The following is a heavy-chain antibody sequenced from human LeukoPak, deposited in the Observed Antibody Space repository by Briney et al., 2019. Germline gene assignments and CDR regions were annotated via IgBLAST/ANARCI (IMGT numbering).Heavy chain of an antibody. CDR2: INHSGST. J-gene: IGHJ4*02. V-gene: IGHV4-34*01. CDR3: ASWRRGYDSSGPSGDY. D-gene: IGHD3-22*01. Sequence: TTSETLSLTCAVYGGSFSGYYWSWIRQPPGKGLEWIGEINHSGSTNYNPSLKSRVTISVDTSKNQFSLKLSSVTAADTAVYYCASWRRGYDSSGPSGDYWGQGTLVTVSS. CDR1: GGSFSGYY.